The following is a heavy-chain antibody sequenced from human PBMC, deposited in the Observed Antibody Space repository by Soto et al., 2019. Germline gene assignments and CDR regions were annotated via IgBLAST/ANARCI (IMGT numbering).Heavy chain of an antibody. D-gene: IGHD5-18*01. CDR3: AREVSHGYVLRGMDV. CDR2: INSDGSSI. V-gene: IGHV3-74*01. CDR1: KFTITSYW. J-gene: IGHJ6*02. Sequence: EVQLVESGGGLVQPGGSVRLSCAASKFTITSYWMHWVRQAPGKGLVWVSRINSDGSSISYADAVKGRFTISRDNAKNTLYVQMNSLRGEDTAVYYCAREVSHGYVLRGMDVWGQGTTVTVFS.